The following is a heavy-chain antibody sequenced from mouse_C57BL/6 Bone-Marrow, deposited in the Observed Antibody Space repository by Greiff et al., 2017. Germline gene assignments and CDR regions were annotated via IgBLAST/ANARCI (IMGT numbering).Heavy chain of an antibody. CDR1: GFTFTDYY. Sequence: VKLMESGAALVRPGASVKLSCTASGFTFTDYYINWVKQRPGQGLEWIARIYPGSGKTYYTEKFKGKATMTAEKSSSTAYMQLSSLTSEDAAVYFCAGCPNFAYWGQGTLVTVSA. CDR3: AGCPNFAY. CDR2: IYPGSGKT. V-gene: IGHV1-76*01. J-gene: IGHJ3*01.